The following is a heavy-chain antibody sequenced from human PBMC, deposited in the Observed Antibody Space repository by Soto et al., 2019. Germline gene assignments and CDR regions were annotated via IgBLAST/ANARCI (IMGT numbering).Heavy chain of an antibody. D-gene: IGHD3-16*01. CDR1: GFMFCDYA. CDR2: LLRPGRST. Sequence: PWGALRPSRAASGFMFCDYAMTWARPAPGKDLELVPGLLRPGRSTTDADSVKGRFTISGDASANTVYLQMDSLRAEDTAVDYCAKDAIANDGIWLMDSWGQGTVVTVSS. J-gene: IGHJ5*02. V-gene: IGHV3-23*01. CDR3: AKDAIANDGIWLMDS.